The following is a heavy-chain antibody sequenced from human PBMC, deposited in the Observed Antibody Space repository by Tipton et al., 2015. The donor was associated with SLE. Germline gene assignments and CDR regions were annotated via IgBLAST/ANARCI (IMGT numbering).Heavy chain of an antibody. V-gene: IGHV4-30-2*01. J-gene: IGHJ1*01. CDR2: IYHSGST. CDR3: ARVGSWLGESAEYFQH. Sequence: TLSLTCAVSGGSISSGGYSWSWIRQPPGKGLEWIGYIYHSGSTYYNPSLKSRVTISVDRSKNQFSLKLSSVTAADTAVYYCARVGSWLGESAEYFQHWCQGTLVTVSS. CDR1: GGSISSGGYS. D-gene: IGHD3-10*01.